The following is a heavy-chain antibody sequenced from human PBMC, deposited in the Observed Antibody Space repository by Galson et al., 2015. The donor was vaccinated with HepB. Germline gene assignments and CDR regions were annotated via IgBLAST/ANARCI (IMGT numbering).Heavy chain of an antibody. Sequence: SVKVSCKASGYSFTSYAINWVRQAPGQGLEWMGWINTASRNPTYAQGFTGRFVFSMDTSVSTAYLQISSLQAEDSAVYYCARKYSYYYYMDVWGKGTAVTVSS. CDR1: GYSFTSYA. CDR2: INTASRNP. CDR3: ARKYSYYYYMDV. J-gene: IGHJ6*03. V-gene: IGHV7-4-1*02.